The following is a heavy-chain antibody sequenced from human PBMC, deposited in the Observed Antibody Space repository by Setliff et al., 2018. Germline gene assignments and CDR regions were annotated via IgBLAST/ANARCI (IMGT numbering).Heavy chain of an antibody. CDR3: ASPRRDDLDSPFDAFDI. V-gene: IGHV4-38-2*01. Sequence: PSETLSLTCGVSGVSINSGHYWGWIRQPPGKGLEWIVTMSHRGRTYYNPSLESRVTMSLDTSKNQFSLRLTSAAAADTAVYYCASPRRDDLDSPFDAFDIWGQGTMVTVSS. CDR2: MSHRGRT. CDR1: GVSINSGHY. D-gene: IGHD3-3*01. J-gene: IGHJ3*02.